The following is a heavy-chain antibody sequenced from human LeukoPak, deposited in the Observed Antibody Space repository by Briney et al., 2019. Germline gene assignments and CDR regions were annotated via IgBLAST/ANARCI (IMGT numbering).Heavy chain of an antibody. V-gene: IGHV1-2*02. J-gene: IGHJ4*02. Sequence: WASVKVSRKASGYTFTGYYMHWVRQAPGQGLEWMGWINPNSGGTNYAQKFQGRVTMTRDTSISTAYMELSRLRSDDTAVYYCARVSYYYDSSGYYLFDYWGQGTLVTVSS. CDR1: GYTFTGYY. CDR2: INPNSGGT. D-gene: IGHD3-22*01. CDR3: ARVSYYYDSSGYYLFDY.